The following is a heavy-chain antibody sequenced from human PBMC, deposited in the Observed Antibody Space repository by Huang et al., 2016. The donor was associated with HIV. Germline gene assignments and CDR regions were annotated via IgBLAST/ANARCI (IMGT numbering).Heavy chain of an antibody. J-gene: IGHJ4*02. Sequence: QLQLQESGPGLVKPSETLSLTCTVSGGSIRSDNYYWGWIRQPPGKGLEWIGGIYYSGRTYYNPSLKSRVTITGDTSKNQFSLKMRSVTAADTAVYYCARLPGSITMIRGVITDPYWGQGTLVTVSS. D-gene: IGHD3-10*01. CDR2: IYYSGRT. CDR1: GGSIRSDNYY. CDR3: ARLPGSITMIRGVITDPY. V-gene: IGHV4-39*01.